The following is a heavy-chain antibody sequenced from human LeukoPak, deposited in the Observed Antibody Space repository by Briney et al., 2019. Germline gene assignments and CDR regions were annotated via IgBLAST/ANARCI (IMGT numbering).Heavy chain of an antibody. J-gene: IGHJ4*02. CDR2: IYYSGST. Sequence: PSETLSLTCTISGDSINSYYWSWIRQPPGKGLEWIGNIYYSGSTNYNPSLKSRVTISVDTSKNQFSLKLSSVTAADTAVYYCARLTGYSYGFDYWGQGTLVTVSS. CDR1: GDSINSYY. D-gene: IGHD5-18*01. CDR3: ARLTGYSYGFDY. V-gene: IGHV4-59*08.